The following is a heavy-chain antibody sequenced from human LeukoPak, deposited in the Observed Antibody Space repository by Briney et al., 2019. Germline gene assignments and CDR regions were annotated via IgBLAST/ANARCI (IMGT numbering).Heavy chain of an antibody. Sequence: PSETLSLTCTVSGGSISSYYWSWIRQPPGEGLEWIGYIYYSGSTNYNPSLKSRVTILVDTSKNQFSLKLSSVTAADTAVYYCARGRSGYDYYYFDYWGQGTLVTVSS. V-gene: IGHV4-59*01. CDR3: ARGRSGYDYYYFDY. CDR2: IYYSGST. J-gene: IGHJ4*02. CDR1: GGSISSYY. D-gene: IGHD5-12*01.